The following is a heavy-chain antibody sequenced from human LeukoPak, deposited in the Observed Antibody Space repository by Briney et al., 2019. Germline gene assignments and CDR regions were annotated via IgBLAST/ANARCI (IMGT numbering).Heavy chain of an antibody. J-gene: IGHJ4*02. CDR2: INTDGNST. CDR3: ARVEGALPYFDY. D-gene: IGHD1-26*01. CDR1: GFTVSSNY. Sequence: GGSLRLSCAASGFTVSSNYMSWVRQAPGKGLEWVSQINTDGNSTTYADSVKGRFTVSRDNAKNTLYLQVNSLRAEDTAVYYCARVEGALPYFDYWGQGTLVTVSS. V-gene: IGHV3-74*01.